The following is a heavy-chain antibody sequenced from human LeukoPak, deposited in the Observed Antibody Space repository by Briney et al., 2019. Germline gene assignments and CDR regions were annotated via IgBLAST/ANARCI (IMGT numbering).Heavy chain of an antibody. Sequence: PSDTLSLTCTVSGHSISNYYWSWLRQPPRKGLELIGYIHYSGNNDYNPSLKSRVTISIDTSKNQFSLKVNFLTAADTAVYHCARSIVRGAMVAFDIWGQGTMVTVSS. J-gene: IGHJ3*02. CDR3: ARSIVRGAMVAFDI. CDR2: IHYSGNN. D-gene: IGHD5-18*01. V-gene: IGHV4-59*07. CDR1: GHSISNYY.